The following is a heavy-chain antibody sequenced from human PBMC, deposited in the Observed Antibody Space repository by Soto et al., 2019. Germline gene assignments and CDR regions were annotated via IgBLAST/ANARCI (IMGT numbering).Heavy chain of an antibody. CDR3: TTDWGGFGPSFNYYMDV. CDR2: IKSKTDGGTT. Sequence: GGSLRLSCAASGFTFSNAWMSWVRQAPGKGLEWVGRIKSKTDGGTTDYAAPVKGRFTISRDDSKNTLYLQMNSLKTEDTAVYYCTTDWGGFGPSFNYYMDVWGKGTTVTVSS. D-gene: IGHD3-16*01. V-gene: IGHV3-15*01. J-gene: IGHJ6*03. CDR1: GFTFSNAW.